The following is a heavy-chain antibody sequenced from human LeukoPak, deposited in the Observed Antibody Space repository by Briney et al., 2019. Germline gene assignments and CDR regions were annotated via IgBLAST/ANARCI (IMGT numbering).Heavy chain of an antibody. D-gene: IGHD4/OR15-4a*01. CDR2: ISAGSTYI. CDR3: VRDGATRLEFDY. CDR1: GFTFNNYI. J-gene: IGHJ4*02. Sequence: GGSLRLSCAASGFTFNNYIMNWVRQAPGKGLEWVSSISAGSTYIHYADSVKGRFTISRDNARNSLFMQMNSLRAEDTAVYYCVRDGATRLEFDYWGQGTLVTVSS. V-gene: IGHV3-21*01.